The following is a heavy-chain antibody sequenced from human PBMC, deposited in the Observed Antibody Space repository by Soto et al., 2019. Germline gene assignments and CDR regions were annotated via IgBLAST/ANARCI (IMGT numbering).Heavy chain of an antibody. V-gene: IGHV4-34*01. D-gene: IGHD6-19*01. J-gene: IGHJ4*02. Sequence: SETLSLTCAVYGGSFSGYYWSWIRQPPGKGLECIGEINHSGSTNYNPSLKSRVTISVDTSKNQFSLKLSSVTAADTAVYYCARVRPKLYSSGRGGSGVWRDYWGQGTLVTVSS. CDR3: ARVRPKLYSSGRGGSGVWRDY. CDR1: GGSFSGYY. CDR2: INHSGST.